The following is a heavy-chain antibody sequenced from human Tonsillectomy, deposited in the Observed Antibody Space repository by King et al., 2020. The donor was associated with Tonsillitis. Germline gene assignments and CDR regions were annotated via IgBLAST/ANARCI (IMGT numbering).Heavy chain of an antibody. V-gene: IGHV4-61*02. Sequence: PLQESGPGLVKPSQTLSLTCTVSGGSISSGTYYWSWIRQPAGTGLECIGRLYTSGSTNYNPSLKSRVTMSVDTSKNQFSLRLSSVTAADTAVYYCARGRLIGGGFDYWGQGTLVTVSS. D-gene: IGHD3-16*01. CDR2: LYTSGST. CDR3: ARGRLIGGGFDY. J-gene: IGHJ4*02. CDR1: GGSISSGTYY.